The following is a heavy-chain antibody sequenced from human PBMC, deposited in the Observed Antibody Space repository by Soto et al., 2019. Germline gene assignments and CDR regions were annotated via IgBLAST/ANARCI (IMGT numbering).Heavy chain of an antibody. J-gene: IGHJ4*02. V-gene: IGHV4-61*05. CDR1: GDSIRSINNY. D-gene: IGHD2-2*01. CDR3: ARSDCSSTSCRYYFDY. CDR2: IYYSGST. Sequence: SETLSLTCTVSGDSIRSINNYWGWIRQPPGKGLEWIGYIYYSGSTNYNPSLKSRVTISVDTSKNKFSLQLSSVIAADTAVYYCARSDCSSTSCRYYFDYWGQGTLVTVSS.